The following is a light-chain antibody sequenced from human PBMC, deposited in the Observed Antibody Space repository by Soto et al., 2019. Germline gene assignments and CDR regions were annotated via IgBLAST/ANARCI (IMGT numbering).Light chain of an antibody. CDR3: SSYKSNQLL. Sequence: QSALTQPASVSGSPGQSVTISCTGTSSDVGTYNFVSWYQQHPGKVPKLMIYEVSERTSGVSNRFSGSKSSNTASLTISGLEAEDEAEYYCSSYKSNQLLFGGGTQLTV. CDR1: SSDVGTYNF. V-gene: IGLV2-14*01. J-gene: IGLJ2*01. CDR2: EVS.